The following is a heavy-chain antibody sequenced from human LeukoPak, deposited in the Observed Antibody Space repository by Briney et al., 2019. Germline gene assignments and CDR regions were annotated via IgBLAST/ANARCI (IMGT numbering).Heavy chain of an antibody. CDR2: ISSSSSYI. CDR1: GFTFSSYS. D-gene: IGHD6-6*01. CDR3: AVSGYSSSPGTLFDY. Sequence: PGGSLRLSCAASGFTFSSYSMNWVRQAPGKGLEWVSSISSSSSYIYYADSVKGRFTISRDNAKNSLYLQMNSLRAEDTAVYYCAVSGYSSSPGTLFDYWGQGTLVTVSS. J-gene: IGHJ4*02. V-gene: IGHV3-21*01.